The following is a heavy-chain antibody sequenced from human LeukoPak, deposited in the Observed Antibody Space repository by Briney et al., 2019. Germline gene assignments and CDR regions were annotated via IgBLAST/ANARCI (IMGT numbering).Heavy chain of an antibody. CDR2: IKQDGSEK. Sequence: GGSLRLSCAASGFTFSSYWMSWVRQAPGKGLEWVANIKQDGSEKYYADSVKGRFTISRDNSKNTLYLQMNSLRAEDTAVYYRAKDQSPGWEPFAYAFDYWGQGTLVTVSS. CDR3: AKDQSPGWEPFAYAFDY. CDR1: GFTFSSYW. V-gene: IGHV3-7*01. D-gene: IGHD1-26*01. J-gene: IGHJ4*02.